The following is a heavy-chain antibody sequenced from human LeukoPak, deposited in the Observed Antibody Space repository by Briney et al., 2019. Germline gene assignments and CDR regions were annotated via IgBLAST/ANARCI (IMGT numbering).Heavy chain of an antibody. D-gene: IGHD1-14*01. CDR3: ARFLLSEPIDY. CDR1: GFTFRSYW. J-gene: IGHJ4*02. CDR2: INSDGSST. V-gene: IGHV3-74*01. Sequence: GGSLRLSCSASGFTFRSYWMHWVRQAPGKGLVWVSRINSDGSSTSYEDSVKGRFTISRDNAKNTLYLQMNSLRAEDTAVYYCARFLLSEPIDYWGQGTLVTVSS.